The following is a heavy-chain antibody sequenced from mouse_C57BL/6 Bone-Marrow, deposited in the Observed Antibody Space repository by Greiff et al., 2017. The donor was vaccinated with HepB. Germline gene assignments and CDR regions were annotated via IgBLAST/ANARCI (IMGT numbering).Heavy chain of an antibody. CDR3: TRSFLITSLVRFDY. D-gene: IGHD1-1*01. V-gene: IGHV5-9-1*02. J-gene: IGHJ2*01. CDR1: GFTFSSYA. Sequence: EVKLVESGAGLVKPGGSLKLSCAASGFTFSSYAMSWVRQTPENRLEWVAYISSGGDYIYYADTVKGRFTISRDNARTTLYLQMSSLKSEDTAMYSCTRSFLITSLVRFDYWGQGTTLTVSS. CDR2: ISSGGDYI.